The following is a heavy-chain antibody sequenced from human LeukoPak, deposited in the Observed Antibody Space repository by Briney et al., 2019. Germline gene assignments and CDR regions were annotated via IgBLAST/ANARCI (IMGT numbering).Heavy chain of an antibody. CDR3: AAFLSGTYWYFDY. D-gene: IGHD1-26*01. CDR1: GYSLSSYY. V-gene: IGHV4-4*07. J-gene: IGHJ4*02. CDR2: IYTSGSTNYYTSGST. Sequence: PSETLSLTCTVSGYSLSSYYWSWLRPPAEKGLEWIGHIYTSGSTNYYTSGSTDYNPSLKSRVTISLDRSKNQFSLKLSSVTAADTAVYYCAAFLSGTYWYFDYWGQGALVTVSS.